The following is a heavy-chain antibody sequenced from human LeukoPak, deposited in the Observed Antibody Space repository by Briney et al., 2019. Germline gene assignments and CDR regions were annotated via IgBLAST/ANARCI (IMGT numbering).Heavy chain of an antibody. CDR2: INWNGDTT. J-gene: IGHJ6*03. V-gene: IGHV3-20*04. D-gene: IGHD5-12*01. Sequence: GSLRLSCLASGFTFYDYGIGWVRQAPGKGLEWVSGINWNGDTTGYADSVKGRFTISRDNSKNSLYLQMNRLRAEDTALYYCARRVATLDYYYYMDVWGKGTTVTVSS. CDR1: GFTFYDYG. CDR3: ARRVATLDYYYYMDV.